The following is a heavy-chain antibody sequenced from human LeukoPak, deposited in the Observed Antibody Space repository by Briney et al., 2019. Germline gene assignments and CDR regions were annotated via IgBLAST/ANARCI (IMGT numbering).Heavy chain of an antibody. CDR3: VRGMGGGVSNFDY. Sequence: GGSLRPSCAASGFTVSDYYMTWIRQAPGKGLDWVSYISFSGSTIYYADSVKGRFIISRDTAKNSLYLQMNSLRAEDTAVYYCVRGMGGGVSNFDYWGQGTLVTVSS. CDR2: ISFSGSTI. V-gene: IGHV3-11*04. D-gene: IGHD3-16*01. J-gene: IGHJ4*02. CDR1: GFTVSDYY.